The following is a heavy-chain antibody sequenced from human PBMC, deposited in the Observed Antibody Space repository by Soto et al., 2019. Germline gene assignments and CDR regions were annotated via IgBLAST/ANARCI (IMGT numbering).Heavy chain of an antibody. CDR3: ARQVFGPLHGLVDV. Sequence: QVQLQESGPGLVKPSETLSLSCTVSGGSISSYYWSWFRQSPGKRMEWIGYVHHSWGSSYNPSLQSRVAISLDTSKRQFSLKVPSVTATDTAGYYCARQVFGPLHGLVDVWGQGTTVTVSS. J-gene: IGHJ6*02. CDR2: VHHSWGS. D-gene: IGHD3-10*02. CDR1: GGSISSYY. V-gene: IGHV4-59*08.